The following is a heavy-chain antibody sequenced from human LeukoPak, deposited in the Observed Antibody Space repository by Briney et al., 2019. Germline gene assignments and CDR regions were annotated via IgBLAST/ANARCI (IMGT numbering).Heavy chain of an antibody. D-gene: IGHD2-2*01. CDR2: ISWNSGSI. Sequence: GGSLRLSCAASGFTFDDYAMHWVRHAPGKGLEWVSGISWNSGSIGYADSVKGRFTISRDNAKNSLYLQMNSLRAEDTALYYCAKAGRYCSSTSCPPDYYYYMDVWGKGTTVTVSS. CDR3: AKAGRYCSSTSCPPDYYYYMDV. CDR1: GFTFDDYA. V-gene: IGHV3-9*01. J-gene: IGHJ6*03.